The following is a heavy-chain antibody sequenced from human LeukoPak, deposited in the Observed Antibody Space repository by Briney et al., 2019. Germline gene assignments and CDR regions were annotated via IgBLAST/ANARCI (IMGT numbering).Heavy chain of an antibody. Sequence: GGSLRLSCGASGFTFSNDWMNWVRQAPGKGLEWVARIKSEIGGGTTDYAAPVKGRFTISRDDSKSTLYLQMNSLNIEDTAMYYCSTGGVNWNYVGFWGQGTLVILSS. D-gene: IGHD1-7*01. V-gene: IGHV3-15*01. CDR3: STGGVNWNYVGF. CDR1: GFTFSNDW. CDR2: IKSEIGGGTT. J-gene: IGHJ1*01.